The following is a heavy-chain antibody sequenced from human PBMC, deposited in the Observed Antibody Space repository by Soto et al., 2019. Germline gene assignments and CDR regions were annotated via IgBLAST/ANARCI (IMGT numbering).Heavy chain of an antibody. Sequence: GGSLRLSCAASGFTFSSYTMHWVRQPPGKGLEWVAHISYDGGDKYYADSVKGRFTISRDNAKNSLYLQMNSLRAEDTAVYYCARRIPFGYGMDVSGQATTVSVSS. CDR1: GFTFSSYT. V-gene: IGHV3-30-3*01. D-gene: IGHD2-21*01. CDR2: ISYDGGDK. J-gene: IGHJ6*02. CDR3: ARRIPFGYGMDV.